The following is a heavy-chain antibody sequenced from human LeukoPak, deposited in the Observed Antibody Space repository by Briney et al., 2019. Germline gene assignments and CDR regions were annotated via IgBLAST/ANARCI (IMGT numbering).Heavy chain of an antibody. Sequence: SETLSLTCTVYGGSISSGDYYWSWIRQPPGKGLEWIGYMYYGGSTYYNPSLKSRVTISIDTSKNQFSLKPSSVTAADTAVYYCARPYYYDSRIDPWGQGTLVTVSS. CDR2: MYYGGST. D-gene: IGHD3-22*01. CDR1: GGSISSGDYY. J-gene: IGHJ5*02. V-gene: IGHV4-30-4*01. CDR3: ARPYYYDSRIDP.